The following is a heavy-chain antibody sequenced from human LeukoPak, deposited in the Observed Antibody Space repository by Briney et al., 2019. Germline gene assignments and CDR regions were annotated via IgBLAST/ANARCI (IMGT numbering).Heavy chain of an antibody. J-gene: IGHJ4*02. V-gene: IGHV3-23*01. Sequence: GGSLRLSCAASGFTFSDYYMSWIRQAPGKGLEWVSAISGSGGSTYYADSVKGRFTISRDNSKNTLYLQMNSLRAEDTAVYYCASLHYDYVWGSYRHFDYWGQGTLVTVSS. D-gene: IGHD3-16*02. CDR2: ISGSGGST. CDR1: GFTFSDYY. CDR3: ASLHYDYVWGSYRHFDY.